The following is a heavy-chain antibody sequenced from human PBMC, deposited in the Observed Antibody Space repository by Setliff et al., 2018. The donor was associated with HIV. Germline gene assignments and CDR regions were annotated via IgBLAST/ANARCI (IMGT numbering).Heavy chain of an antibody. D-gene: IGHD2-15*01. CDR3: ARGSCSDAACFFDY. V-gene: IGHV3-48*01. CDR2: IKTDGGTT. J-gene: IGHJ4*02. Sequence: GGSLRLSCVGSGFTFKTYSMNWVRQAPGKGLEWLSYIKTDGGTTYDADSVEGRFTISRDNDKNSLYLQMDNLTVDDTAVYFCARGSCSDAACFFDYWGQGTLVTVSS. CDR1: GFTFKTYS.